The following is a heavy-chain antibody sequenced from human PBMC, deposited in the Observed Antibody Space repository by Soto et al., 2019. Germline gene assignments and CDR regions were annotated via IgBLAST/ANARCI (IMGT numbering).Heavy chain of an antibody. V-gene: IGHV3-74*01. D-gene: IGHD2-15*01. J-gene: IGHJ6*03. CDR1: GFTFSNYW. CDR3: ARGDCVGGTCYSLAGSFYYYMDV. Sequence: EVQLVESGGDLVQPGGSLRLSCVASGFTFSNYWMYWVRQAPGEGLVWVSRINSDGSVSSYADSVKGRLTISRDNVKNTLYLQMDSLRAEDTAVYYCARGDCVGGTCYSLAGSFYYYMDVWGKGTTVTVFS. CDR2: INSDGSVS.